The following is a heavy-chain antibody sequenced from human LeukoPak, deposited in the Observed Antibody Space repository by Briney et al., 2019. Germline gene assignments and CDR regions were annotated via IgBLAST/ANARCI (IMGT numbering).Heavy chain of an antibody. D-gene: IGHD3-10*01. J-gene: IGHJ6*03. Sequence: PGGSLRLSCAASGFTFDDYGMSWVRQAPGKGLEWVSGISWNGGSTGYADSVKGRFTISRDNAKNSLYLQMNSLRAEDTALYYCARSRYYGSGTKLYYYYYYMDVWGKGTTVTVSS. CDR1: GFTFDDYG. CDR3: ARSRYYGSGTKLYYYYYYMDV. V-gene: IGHV3-20*04. CDR2: ISWNGGST.